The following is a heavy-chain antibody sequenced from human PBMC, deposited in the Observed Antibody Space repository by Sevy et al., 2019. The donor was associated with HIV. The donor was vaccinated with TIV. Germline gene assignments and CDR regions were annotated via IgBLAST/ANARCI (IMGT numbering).Heavy chain of an antibody. CDR1: GYTFTSYG. CDR2: ISAYNGNT. D-gene: IGHD3-9*01. CDR3: AREEPDILTGYSYGMDV. Sequence: ASVKVSYKASGYTFTSYGISWVRQAPGQGLEWMGWISAYNGNTNYAQKLQGRVTMTTDTSTSTAYMELRSLRSDDTAVYYCAREEPDILTGYSYGMDVWGQGTTVTVSS. V-gene: IGHV1-18*04. J-gene: IGHJ6*02.